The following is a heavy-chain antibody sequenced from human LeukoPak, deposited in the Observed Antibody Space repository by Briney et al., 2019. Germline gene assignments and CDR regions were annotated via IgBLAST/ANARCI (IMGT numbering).Heavy chain of an antibody. D-gene: IGHD5-12*01. CDR3: AKGRGYSGYDFHY. V-gene: IGHV3-23*01. CDR1: GFTFSSYA. CDR2: ISDSGGSR. J-gene: IGHJ4*02. Sequence: GGSLRLSCAASGFTFSSYAMTWIRQAPGKGLEWVSVISDSGGSREYADSVKGRFTTSRDNSTNTLYLQMKSLRAADTAVFYCAKGRGYSGYDFHYWGQGTLVTVSS.